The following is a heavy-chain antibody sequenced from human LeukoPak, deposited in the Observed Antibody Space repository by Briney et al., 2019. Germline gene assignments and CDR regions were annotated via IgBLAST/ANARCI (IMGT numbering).Heavy chain of an antibody. D-gene: IGHD3-10*01. CDR3: ARLDYGSGSYEVYY. CDR2: IYYSGST. J-gene: IGHJ4*02. Sequence: SETLSLTCTVSGGSISSSSYYWGWIRQPPGKGLEWIGSIYYSGSTYYNPSLKSRVTISVDTSKNQFSLKLSSVTAADTAVYYCARLDYGSGSYEVYYWGQGTLVTVSS. V-gene: IGHV4-39*01. CDR1: GGSISSSSYY.